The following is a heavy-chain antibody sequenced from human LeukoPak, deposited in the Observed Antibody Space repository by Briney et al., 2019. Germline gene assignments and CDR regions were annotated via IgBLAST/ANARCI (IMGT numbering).Heavy chain of an antibody. V-gene: IGHV3-48*03. Sequence: PGGSLRLSCAASGFTFSSYEMNWVRQAPGKGLEWVSYISSSGSTIYYADSVKGRFTISRDNSKNTLYLQMNSLRAEDTAVYYCAKGFMTTVTWDYWGQGTLVTVSS. D-gene: IGHD4-17*01. CDR3: AKGFMTTVTWDY. J-gene: IGHJ4*02. CDR1: GFTFSSYE. CDR2: ISSSGSTI.